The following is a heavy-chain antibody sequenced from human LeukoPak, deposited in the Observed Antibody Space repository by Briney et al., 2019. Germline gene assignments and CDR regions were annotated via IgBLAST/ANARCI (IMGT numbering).Heavy chain of an antibody. D-gene: IGHD3-16*01. CDR3: ARVRWGRTDAFDI. V-gene: IGHV4-59*12. Sequence: SETLSLTCTVSGGSISSYYWSWIRQPPGKGLEWIGYIYYSGSTNYNPSLKSRVTISVDTSKNQFSLQLNSVTPEDTAVYYCARVRWGRTDAFDIWGQGTMVTVSS. CDR1: GGSISSYY. J-gene: IGHJ3*02. CDR2: IYYSGST.